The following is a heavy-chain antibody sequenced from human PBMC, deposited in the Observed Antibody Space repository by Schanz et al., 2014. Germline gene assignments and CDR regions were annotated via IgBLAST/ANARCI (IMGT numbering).Heavy chain of an antibody. J-gene: IGHJ4*02. D-gene: IGHD6-19*01. CDR3: AKDLPAVAVAPLMTGLYDS. CDR2: IWYDGSKT. CDR1: GFSFDKYG. V-gene: IGHV3-33*06. Sequence: QVQLVESAGGVVQPGRSLRLSCAASGFSFDKYGMHWVRQAPGKGLEWVGVIWYDGSKTYYADSVRGRFTISRENSKNTLHLQMNSLRAEDTAVYHCAKDLPAVAVAPLMTGLYDSWGQGTLVTVSS.